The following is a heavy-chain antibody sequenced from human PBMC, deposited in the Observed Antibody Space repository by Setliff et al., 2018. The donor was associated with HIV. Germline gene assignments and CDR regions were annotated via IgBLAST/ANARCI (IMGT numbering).Heavy chain of an antibody. CDR1: GYTFTGYY. D-gene: IGHD2-15*01. Sequence: GASVKVSCKASGYTFTGYYINWVRRAPGKGLGWMGRISPNSGDTNYTQSFQGRVNMTRDRSINTAYLELSSLKSDDTAVYYFARDKDGFDIWGQGTMVTVSS. J-gene: IGHJ3*02. V-gene: IGHV1-2*02. CDR2: ISPNSGDT. CDR3: ARDKDGFDI.